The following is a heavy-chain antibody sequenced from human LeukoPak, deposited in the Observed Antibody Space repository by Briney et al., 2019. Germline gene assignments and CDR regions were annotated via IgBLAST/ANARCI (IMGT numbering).Heavy chain of an antibody. CDR2: IGGDSSPI. V-gene: IGHV3-48*04. CDR1: GFTFKTYA. CDR3: ARGTAGGVINWGIDY. J-gene: IGHJ4*02. Sequence: PGGSLRLSCAASGFTFKTYAMTWVRQAPGKGLEWVSYIGGDSSPIYYAASVGGRLTISRDNAKNSLYLQMNSLRAEDTAVYYCARGTAGGVINWGIDYWGQGTLVTVSS. D-gene: IGHD3-16*02.